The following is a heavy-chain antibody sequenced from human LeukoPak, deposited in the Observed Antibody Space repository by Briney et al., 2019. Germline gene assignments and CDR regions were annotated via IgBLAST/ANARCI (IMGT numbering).Heavy chain of an antibody. CDR1: GGSISSYY. CDR2: IYTSGST. J-gene: IGHJ4*02. D-gene: IGHD6-19*01. CDR3: ARDLSHSGWYQEGY. Sequence: SETLSLTCTVSGGSISSYYWSWIWQPAGKGLEWIGRIYTSGSTNYNPSLKSRVTMSVDTSKNQFPLKLTSVTAADTAVYYCARDLSHSGWYQEGYWGQGTLVTVSS. V-gene: IGHV4-4*07.